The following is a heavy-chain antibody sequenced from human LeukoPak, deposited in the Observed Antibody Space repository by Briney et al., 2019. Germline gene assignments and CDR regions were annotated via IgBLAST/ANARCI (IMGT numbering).Heavy chain of an antibody. J-gene: IGHJ4*02. CDR3: AKVKGSSDWYPQDY. Sequence: GGSLRLSCAASGFTFSSYGMHWVRQAPGKGLEWVAVIWYDGSNKYYADSVKGRFTISRDNSKNTLYLQMNSLRAADTAVYYCAKVKGSSDWYPQDYWGQGTLVTVSS. D-gene: IGHD6-19*01. CDR1: GFTFSSYG. V-gene: IGHV3-33*06. CDR2: IWYDGSNK.